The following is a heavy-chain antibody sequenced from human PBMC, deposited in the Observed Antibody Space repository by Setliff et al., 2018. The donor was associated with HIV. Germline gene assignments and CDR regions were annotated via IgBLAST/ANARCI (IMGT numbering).Heavy chain of an antibody. Sequence: GGSLRLSCTASGFTFDDYAMHWVRQAPGKGLEWVSGISWNSGSLGYADSVKGRFTISRDNAKNSLYLQMNSLRAEDMAFYYCARDTEMITTTDAFDIWGQGTMVTVSS. CDR3: ARDTEMITTTDAFDI. CDR1: GFTFDDYA. D-gene: IGHD3-22*01. J-gene: IGHJ3*02. V-gene: IGHV3-9*03. CDR2: ISWNSGSL.